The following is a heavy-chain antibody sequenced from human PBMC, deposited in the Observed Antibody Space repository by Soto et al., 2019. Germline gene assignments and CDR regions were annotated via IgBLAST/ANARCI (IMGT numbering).Heavy chain of an antibody. J-gene: IGHJ4*02. D-gene: IGHD1-26*01. CDR2: IYYTGST. V-gene: IGHV4-61*01. Sequence: QVQLQESGPGLVKPSETLSLTCTVSGASVSSGSNYWSWIRQPPGKGLERIGYIYYTGSTNYNPSHKSRVTISADTSKNQLSLRLNSVTAADTAVYYCARDLSGSGFDYWGQGTLVTVSS. CDR3: ARDLSGSGFDY. CDR1: GASVSSGSNY.